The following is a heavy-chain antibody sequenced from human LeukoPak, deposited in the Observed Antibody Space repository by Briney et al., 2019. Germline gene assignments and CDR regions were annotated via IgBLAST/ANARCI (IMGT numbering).Heavy chain of an antibody. D-gene: IGHD6-13*01. Sequence: PGRSLRLSCAASGFTFSSYAMNWVRQAPGKGLEWVAAISYVGSKKYYADSVQGRFTISRDNSKNTLYLQMNSLRAEDTAVYYCARVWCSSWYSSVARAFDIWGQGTMVTVSS. CDR3: ARVWCSSWYSSVARAFDI. V-gene: IGHV3-30*04. CDR1: GFTFSSYA. CDR2: ISYVGSKK. J-gene: IGHJ3*02.